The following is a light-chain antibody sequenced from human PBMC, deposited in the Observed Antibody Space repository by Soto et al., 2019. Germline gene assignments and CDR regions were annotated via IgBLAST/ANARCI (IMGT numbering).Light chain of an antibody. V-gene: IGKV2-30*01. CDR1: QSLVYSDGNTY. CDR2: KVS. J-gene: IGKJ2*01. CDR3: MQGTHWPSYT. Sequence: DVVMTQSPLSLPVTLGQPASISCRSSQSLVYSDGNTYLNWFQQRPGQSPRRLIYKVSNRDSGVPDRFSGSGSGTDFTLKISRVEAEDVGGYYCMQGTHWPSYTFGQGTKLEIK.